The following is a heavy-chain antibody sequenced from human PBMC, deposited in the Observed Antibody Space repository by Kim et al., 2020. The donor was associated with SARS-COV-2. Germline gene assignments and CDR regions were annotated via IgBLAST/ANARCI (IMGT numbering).Heavy chain of an antibody. V-gene: IGHV1-2*02. D-gene: IGHD4-17*01. CDR3: ARGAYGDYVGMGNWFDP. CDR1: GYTFTGYY. Sequence: ASVKVSCKASGYTFTGYYMHWVRQAPGQGLEWMGWINPNSGGTNYAQKFQGRVTMTRDTSISTAYMELCRLRSDDTAVYYCARGAYGDYVGMGNWFDPWGQGTLVTVSS. J-gene: IGHJ5*02. CDR2: INPNSGGT.